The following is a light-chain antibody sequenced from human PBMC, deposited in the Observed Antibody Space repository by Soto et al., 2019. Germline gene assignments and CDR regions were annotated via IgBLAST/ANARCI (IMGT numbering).Light chain of an antibody. CDR2: DAS. CDR3: QQDNISWP. Sequence: DIQVTQSPSSLSASVGDRVTIFCRASQSVSSRLAWYQQKPGQAPRVLIYDASSGAGGVPARFSGSGSGTDFTLTISILQPEDVATYSCQQDNISWPFGQGTNVDIK. CDR1: QSVSSR. J-gene: IGKJ1*01. V-gene: IGKV1-5*02.